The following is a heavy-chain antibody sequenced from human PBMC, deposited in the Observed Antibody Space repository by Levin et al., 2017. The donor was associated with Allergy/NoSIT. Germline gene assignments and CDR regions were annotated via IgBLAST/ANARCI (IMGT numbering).Heavy chain of an antibody. J-gene: IGHJ4*02. Sequence: PGGSLRLSCAASGFTFSNYWMGWVRQAPGKGLEWVANINQDGDGKYYVDSVKGRFTISRDNAKNSLHLHMNSLRAEDTAVYYCARDQGTGETEVDSWGQGTLVTVS. CDR1: GFTFSNYW. CDR3: ARDQGTGETEVDS. D-gene: IGHD1-1*01. CDR2: INQDGDGK. V-gene: IGHV3-7*01.